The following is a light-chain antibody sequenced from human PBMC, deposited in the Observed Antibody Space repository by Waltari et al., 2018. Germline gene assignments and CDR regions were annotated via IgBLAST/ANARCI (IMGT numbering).Light chain of an antibody. CDR1: QSVKSW. J-gene: IGKJ1*01. Sequence: DIQMTQSPSTLSASVGDRVAITCRASQSVKSWLAWYQQKLGKAPKFLIYKASILESGVPSRFSGSGSGTEFTLTISNLQPDDFATYYCQQYNRYSTFGQGTKVELK. CDR3: QQYNRYST. CDR2: KAS. V-gene: IGKV1-5*03.